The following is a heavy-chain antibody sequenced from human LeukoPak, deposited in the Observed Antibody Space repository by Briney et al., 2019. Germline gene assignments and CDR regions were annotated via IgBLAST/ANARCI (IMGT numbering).Heavy chain of an antibody. V-gene: IGHV3-48*03. Sequence: QPGGSLRLSCVASGFTFISYDLHWVRQAPGKGLEWVSYISISGTTIYYADSVKGRFTVSRDSAKNSLYLQLNSLRAEDTAVYYCARWHGDSSGPYCYYAMDVWGQGTTVIVSS. CDR1: GFTFISYD. D-gene: IGHD5-18*01. CDR3: ARWHGDSSGPYCYYAMDV. J-gene: IGHJ6*02. CDR2: ISISGTTI.